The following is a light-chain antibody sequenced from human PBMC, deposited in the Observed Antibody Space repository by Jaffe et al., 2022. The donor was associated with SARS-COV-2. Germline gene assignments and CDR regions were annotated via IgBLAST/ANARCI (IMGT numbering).Light chain of an antibody. Sequence: VVTQSPLSLSVTPGQPASMSCKSSQSLQQGFEKTHLHWYLQKPGQPPQLLIYEVSKRFSGVPDRFSGSGSGTDFTLKISRVEAEDVGTYYCKQTIDLPWTFGQGTKVEIK. V-gene: IGKV2D-29*01. CDR3: KQTIDLPWT. CDR2: EVS. J-gene: IGKJ1*01. CDR1: QSLQQGFEKTH.